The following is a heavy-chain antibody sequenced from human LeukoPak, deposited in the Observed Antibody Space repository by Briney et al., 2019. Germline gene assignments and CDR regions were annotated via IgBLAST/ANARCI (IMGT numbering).Heavy chain of an antibody. CDR3: ASIPSYYFDY. CDR1: GGSISSYY. V-gene: IGHV4-59*12. Sequence: PSETLSLTCTVSGGSISSYYWSWLRQPPGKGLEWIGYIYHSGSTFYNPSLKSRVTISVDRSKNQFSLKLSSVTAADTAVYYCASIPSYYFDYWGQGTLVTVSS. J-gene: IGHJ4*02. CDR2: IYHSGST. D-gene: IGHD6-6*01.